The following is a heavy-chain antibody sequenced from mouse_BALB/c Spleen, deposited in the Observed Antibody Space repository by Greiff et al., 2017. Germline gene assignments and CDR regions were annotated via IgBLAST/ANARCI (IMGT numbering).Heavy chain of an antibody. Sequence: QVQLQQPGAELVKPGAPVKLSCKASGYTFTSYWMNWVKQRPGRGLEWIGRIDPSDSETHYNQKFKDKATLTVDKSSSTAYIQLSSLTSEDSAVYYCARGGDGYYGNYAMDYWGQGTSVTVSS. CDR2: IDPSDSET. V-gene: IGHV1-69*02. J-gene: IGHJ4*01. CDR1: GYTFTSYW. D-gene: IGHD2-3*01. CDR3: ARGGDGYYGNYAMDY.